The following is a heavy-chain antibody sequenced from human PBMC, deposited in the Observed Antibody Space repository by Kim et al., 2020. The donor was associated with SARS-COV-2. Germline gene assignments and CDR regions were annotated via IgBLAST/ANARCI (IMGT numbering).Heavy chain of an antibody. Sequence: ASVKVSCKASGYTFTGYYMHWVRQPPRQGLDWMGWSNPKSGDTNHAQKFQGRVTMIRDTSISTAYMELSRLRSDDTAVYYCASQLRITMIVVVHYAFDIWGQGTMVTVSS. CDR2: SNPKSGDT. J-gene: IGHJ3*02. V-gene: IGHV1-2*02. CDR3: ASQLRITMIVVVHYAFDI. CDR1: GYTFTGYY. D-gene: IGHD3-22*01.